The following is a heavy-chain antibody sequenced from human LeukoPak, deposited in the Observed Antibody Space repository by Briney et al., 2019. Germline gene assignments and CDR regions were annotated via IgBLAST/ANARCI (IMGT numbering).Heavy chain of an antibody. V-gene: IGHV3-23*01. J-gene: IGHJ6*04. CDR2: IDARGDDT. CDR1: GFTFNNYA. CDR3: AKSLRYFYGVDL. Sequence: GGSLRLSCAASGFTFNNYAMTWVRQAPGKGLEWVSAIDARGDDTFYADFVRGRFTVSRDNVKNMVHLQMNSLRAGDSAFYYWAKSLRYFYGVDLWGRGTTVPVSS. D-gene: IGHD3-9*01.